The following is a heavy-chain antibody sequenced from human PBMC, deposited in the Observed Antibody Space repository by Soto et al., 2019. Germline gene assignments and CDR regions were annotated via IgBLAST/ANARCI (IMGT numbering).Heavy chain of an antibody. J-gene: IGHJ5*02. CDR2: ISAYNGNT. D-gene: IGHD3-3*01. V-gene: IGHV1-18*01. Sequence: GASVKVSCKAPGYTFTSYGISWVRQAPGQGLEWMGWISAYNGNTNYAQKLQGRVTMTTDTSTSTAYMELRSLRSDDTAVYYCARGGPYYDFWSGYSWFDPWGQGTLVTVSS. CDR3: ARGGPYYDFWSGYSWFDP. CDR1: GYTFTSYG.